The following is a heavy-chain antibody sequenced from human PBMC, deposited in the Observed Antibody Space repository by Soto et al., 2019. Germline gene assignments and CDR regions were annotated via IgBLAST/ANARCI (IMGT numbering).Heavy chain of an antibody. CDR3: ARDLARWLQYIYGMDV. CDR2: ISYDGSNK. V-gene: IGHV3-30*03. Sequence: QVQLVESGGGVVQPGRSLRLSCAASGFTFSSYGMHWVRQAPGKGLEWVAVISYDGSNKYYADSVKGRFTISRDNSKNTLYLQMNSLRAEDTAVYYCARDLARWLQYIYGMDVWGQGTTVTVSS. CDR1: GFTFSSYG. D-gene: IGHD5-12*01. J-gene: IGHJ6*02.